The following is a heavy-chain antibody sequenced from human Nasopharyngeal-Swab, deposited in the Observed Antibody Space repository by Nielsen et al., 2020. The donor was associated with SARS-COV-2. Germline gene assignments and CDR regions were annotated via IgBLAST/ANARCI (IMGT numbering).Heavy chain of an antibody. V-gene: IGHV4-4*02. Sequence: SETLSLTCAVSGGSILLLPFFLFFPPHPGKGLEWIGEIYHSGSTNYNPSLKSRVTISVDKSKNQFSLKLSSVTAADTAVYYCARVRWQWLVKDMKRNYFDYWGQGTLVTVSS. CDR1: GGSILLLPF. D-gene: IGHD6-19*01. J-gene: IGHJ4*02. CDR3: ARVRWQWLVKDMKRNYFDY. CDR2: IYHSGST.